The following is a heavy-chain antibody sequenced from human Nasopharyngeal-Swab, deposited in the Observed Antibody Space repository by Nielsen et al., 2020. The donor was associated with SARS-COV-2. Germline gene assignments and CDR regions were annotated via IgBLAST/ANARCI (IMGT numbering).Heavy chain of an antibody. D-gene: IGHD3-22*01. CDR1: GFTVSSYS. V-gene: IGHV3-21*01. Sequence: GESLKISCAASGFTVSSYSMNWVRQAPGKGLEWVSSISSSSSYIYYADSVKGRFTISRDNAKNSLYLHMNSLRAEDTAVYYCARGSYYYDSSGYYDYWGQGTLVTVSS. CDR3: ARGSYYYDSSGYYDY. CDR2: ISSSSSYI. J-gene: IGHJ4*02.